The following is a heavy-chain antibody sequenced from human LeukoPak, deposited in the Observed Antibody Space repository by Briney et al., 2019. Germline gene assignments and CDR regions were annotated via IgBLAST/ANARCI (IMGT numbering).Heavy chain of an antibody. CDR3: AKDIQLST. Sequence: GGSLRLSCAASGXTFSVAAMTWVRQAPGKGLEWVSLIGASGESTYYADSVKGRFTISRDNSKNTLSLQMNSLRVEDTAMYFCAKDIQLSTWGLGTMVTVSS. V-gene: IGHV3-23*01. CDR2: IGASGEST. D-gene: IGHD5-24*01. J-gene: IGHJ3*01. CDR1: GXTFSVAA.